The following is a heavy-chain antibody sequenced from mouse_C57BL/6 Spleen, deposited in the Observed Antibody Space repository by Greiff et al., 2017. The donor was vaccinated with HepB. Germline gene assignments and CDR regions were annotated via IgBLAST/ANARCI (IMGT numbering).Heavy chain of an antibody. J-gene: IGHJ3*01. V-gene: IGHV1-69*01. CDR1: GYTFTSYW. Sequence: VQLQQPGAELVMPGASVKLSCKASGYTFTSYWMHWVKQRPGQGLEWIGEIDPSDSYTNYNQNFKGKSTFTVDKSSSTAYMQLSSLTSEDSAVYYCARGRLRRGAWFAYWGQGTLVTVSA. D-gene: IGHD2-4*01. CDR2: IDPSDSYT. CDR3: ARGRLRRGAWFAY.